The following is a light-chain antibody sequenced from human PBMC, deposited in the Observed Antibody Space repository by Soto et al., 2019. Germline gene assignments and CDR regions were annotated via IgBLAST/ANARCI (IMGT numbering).Light chain of an antibody. CDR3: SSYAGGNVV. CDR2: EVT. V-gene: IGLV2-8*01. Sequence: QSALTQPPSASGSPGQSVTISCTGTSSDVGGYNFVSWYQQHPGKAPKVMIYEVTKRPSGVPDRFSGSKSGNTASLTVSGLQGEDEADYYCSSYAGGNVVFGTGTKLTVL. J-gene: IGLJ1*01. CDR1: SSDVGGYNF.